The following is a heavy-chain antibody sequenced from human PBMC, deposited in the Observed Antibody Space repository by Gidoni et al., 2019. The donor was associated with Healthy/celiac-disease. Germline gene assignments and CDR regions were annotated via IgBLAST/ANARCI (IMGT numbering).Heavy chain of an antibody. J-gene: IGHJ6*03. V-gene: IGHV3-15*07. D-gene: IGHD6-13*01. CDR2: SKSKPDGGTT. CDR3: NTWILYSSTLFPRDHGYYMDV. CDR1: GFTFSNAW. Sequence: EVQLVESGGGLVKPGGSLRLSCAASGFTFSNAWMTWVRQAPGKGLEWVGRSKSKPDGGTTDYAAPVKGRFTISRDDSKNTLYLQMNSLKTEDTAVYYCNTWILYSSTLFPRDHGYYMDVWGKGTTVTVSS.